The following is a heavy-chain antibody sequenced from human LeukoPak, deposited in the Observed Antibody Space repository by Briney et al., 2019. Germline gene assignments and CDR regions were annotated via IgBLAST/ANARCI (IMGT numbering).Heavy chain of an antibody. Sequence: ASVKVSCKASGYTFTGYYMHWVRQAPGQGLEWMGWINPNSGGTNYAQKFQGRVTMTRDMSISAAYMELSRLRSDDTAVYYCARTLTVVGATGDYWGQGTLVTVSS. V-gene: IGHV1-2*02. J-gene: IGHJ4*02. CDR2: INPNSGGT. D-gene: IGHD1-26*01. CDR3: ARTLTVVGATGDY. CDR1: GYTFTGYY.